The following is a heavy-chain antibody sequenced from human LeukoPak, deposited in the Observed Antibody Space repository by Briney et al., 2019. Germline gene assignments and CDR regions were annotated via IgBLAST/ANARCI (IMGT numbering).Heavy chain of an antibody. V-gene: IGHV3-30*18. CDR2: ISYDGSNK. D-gene: IGHD1-26*01. CDR3: AKDISRASIGGSYSNYFDY. J-gene: IGHJ4*02. CDR1: GFTFSSYG. Sequence: GRSLRLSCAASGFTFSSYGMHWVRQAPGKGLEWVAVISYDGSNKYYADSVKGRFTISRDNSKNTLYLQMNSLRAEDTAVYYCAKDISRASIGGSYSNYFDYWGQGTLVTVSS.